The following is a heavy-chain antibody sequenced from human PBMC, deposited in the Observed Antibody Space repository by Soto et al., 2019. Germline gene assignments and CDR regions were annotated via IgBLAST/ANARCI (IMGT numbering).Heavy chain of an antibody. D-gene: IGHD6-19*01. CDR2: MYHSGST. CDR1: CVSISSGGYS. CDR3: GPRGAVADPRGY. Sequence: TLPLTCAVSCVSISSGGYSCSWIRQPPGKGLEWIGYMYHSGSTYYNPSLKSRVTISIDRSKNQFSLNLRSVTAADTAVYYCGPRGAVADPRGYWGQGTLVTVSS. J-gene: IGHJ4*02. V-gene: IGHV4-30-2*01.